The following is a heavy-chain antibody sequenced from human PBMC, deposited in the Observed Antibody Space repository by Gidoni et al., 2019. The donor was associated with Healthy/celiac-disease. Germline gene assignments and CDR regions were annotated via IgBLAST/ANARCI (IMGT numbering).Heavy chain of an antibody. Sequence: EVQLLESGGGLVQPGGSLRLSCAASGFTFSSYAMRWVGQAPGKGLEWVSAISGSGGSTYYADSVKGRFTISRDNSKTTLYLQMNSLRAEDTAVYYCAKDSRKAAALHNFDYWGQGTLVTVSS. CDR1: GFTFSSYA. J-gene: IGHJ4*02. CDR3: AKDSRKAAALHNFDY. V-gene: IGHV3-23*01. CDR2: ISGSGGST. D-gene: IGHD6-13*01.